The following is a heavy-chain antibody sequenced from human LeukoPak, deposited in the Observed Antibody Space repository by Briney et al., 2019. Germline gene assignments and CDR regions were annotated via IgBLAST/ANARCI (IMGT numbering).Heavy chain of an antibody. Sequence: GRSLRLSCAASGFTFDDYAMHWVRQAPGKGLEWVSGISWNSGSIGYADSVKGRFTISRDNAKNSPYLQMNSLRAEDMALYYCAKDKTRSSWYVDAFDIWGQGTMVTVSS. CDR1: GFTFDDYA. CDR2: ISWNSGSI. V-gene: IGHV3-9*03. CDR3: AKDKTRSSWYVDAFDI. D-gene: IGHD6-13*01. J-gene: IGHJ3*02.